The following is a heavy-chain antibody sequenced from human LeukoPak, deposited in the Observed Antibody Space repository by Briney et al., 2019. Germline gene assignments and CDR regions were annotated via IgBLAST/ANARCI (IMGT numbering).Heavy chain of an antibody. CDR3: ARFSPRAMGNYLDF. CDR1: GGSISSGSYS. V-gene: IGHV4-30-2*01. D-gene: IGHD7-27*01. Sequence: PSQNLSLTCAVSGGSISSGSYSWSWIRQPPGKGLEWIGYIYPRGSTYYNPSLKSRVILSLDKSANQFSLNLSSVTAADTAVYYCARFSPRAMGNYLDFWGQGTLVTVSS. CDR2: IYPRGST. J-gene: IGHJ4*02.